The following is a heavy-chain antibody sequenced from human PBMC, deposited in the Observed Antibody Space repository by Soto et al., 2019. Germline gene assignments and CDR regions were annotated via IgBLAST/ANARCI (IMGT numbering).Heavy chain of an antibody. J-gene: IGHJ3*02. V-gene: IGHV4-4*02. D-gene: IGHD3-22*01. Sequence: TSETLSLTCAVSSGSISSSNWWSWVRQPPGKGLEWIGEIYHSGSTNYNPSLKSRVTISVDKSKNQFSLKLSSVTAADTAVYYCAGGVTMIVVVTDGPAAFDIWGQGTMVTV. CDR3: AGGVTMIVVVTDGPAAFDI. CDR2: IYHSGST. CDR1: SGSISSSNW.